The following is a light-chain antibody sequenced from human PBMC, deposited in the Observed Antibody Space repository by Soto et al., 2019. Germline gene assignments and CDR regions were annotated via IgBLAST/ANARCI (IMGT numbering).Light chain of an antibody. CDR2: KTS. CDR3: QQYNSYWT. Sequence: DIQMTQSPSTLSASVGDRVTITCRASQSISSWLAWYQQKPGKAPNLLIYKTSSLESGVPSRFSGSGSGTEFTLTICSLQPDDFATYYCQQYNSYWTFGQGTKVEIK. V-gene: IGKV1-5*03. CDR1: QSISSW. J-gene: IGKJ1*01.